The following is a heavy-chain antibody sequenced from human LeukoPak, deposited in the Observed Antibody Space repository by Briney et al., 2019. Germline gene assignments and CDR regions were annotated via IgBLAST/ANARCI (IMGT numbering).Heavy chain of an antibody. V-gene: IGHV3-30*18. CDR1: GFTFSSYG. J-gene: IGHJ4*02. CDR2: ISYDGSNK. D-gene: IGHD3-16*02. CDR3: AKDGGPLRLGELSSYYFDY. Sequence: GGSLRLSCAASGFTFSSYGMHWVRQAPGKGLEWVAVISYDGSNKYYADSVKGRFTISRGNSKNTLYLQMNSLRAEDTAVYYCAKDGGPLRLGELSSYYFDYWGQGTLVTVSS.